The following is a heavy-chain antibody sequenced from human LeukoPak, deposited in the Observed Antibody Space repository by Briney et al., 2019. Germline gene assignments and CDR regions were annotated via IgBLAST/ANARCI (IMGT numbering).Heavy chain of an antibody. V-gene: IGHV3-30*02. CDR1: GFTFSSYG. J-gene: IGHJ3*02. D-gene: IGHD2-2*01. Sequence: GGSLRLSCAASGFTFSSYGMHWVRQAPGKGLEWVAFIRYDGSNKYYADSVKGRFTISRDNSKNTLYLQMNSLRAEDTAVYYCAKGTGVPAAPWAFDIWGQGTMVTVSS. CDR2: IRYDGSNK. CDR3: AKGTGVPAAPWAFDI.